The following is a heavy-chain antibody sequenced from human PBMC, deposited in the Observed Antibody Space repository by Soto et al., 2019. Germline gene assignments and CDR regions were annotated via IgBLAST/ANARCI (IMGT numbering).Heavy chain of an antibody. D-gene: IGHD3-16*01. Sequence: EVQLVESGGGLIQPGGSLRVSCAASGFTVSNYYMSWDRQAPGKGLEWVSVIWSGGSTSHADSVKGRITISRDISKNTVYLQMNSLRAEETAVYYCARDLRRDSIQNWGQGTLVTVSS. V-gene: IGHV3-53*01. J-gene: IGHJ1*01. CDR1: GFTVSNYY. CDR3: ARDLRRDSIQN. CDR2: IWSGGST.